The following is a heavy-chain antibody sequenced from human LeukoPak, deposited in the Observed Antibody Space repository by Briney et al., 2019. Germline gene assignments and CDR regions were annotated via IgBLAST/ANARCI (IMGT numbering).Heavy chain of an antibody. CDR1: GYTFTSYG. J-gene: IGHJ3*02. CDR3: ARVYCSSTSCYSDAFDI. Sequence: GASVKVSCKASGYTFTSYGISWVRQAPGQGLEWMGRISAYNGNTNYTQKLQGRVTMTTDTSTSTAYMELRSLRSDDTAVYYCARVYCSSTSCYSDAFDIWGQGTMVTVSS. D-gene: IGHD2-2*01. CDR2: ISAYNGNT. V-gene: IGHV1-18*01.